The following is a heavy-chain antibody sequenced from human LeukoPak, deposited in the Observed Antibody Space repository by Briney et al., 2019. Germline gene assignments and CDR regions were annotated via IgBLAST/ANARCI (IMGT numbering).Heavy chain of an antibody. CDR1: GGSISSYY. D-gene: IGHD6-19*01. CDR2: IYYSGST. J-gene: IGHJ6*03. Sequence: SETLSLTCTVSGGSISSYYWSWIRQPPGKGLEWIGYIYYSGSTNYNPSLKSRVTISVDTSKNQFSLKLSSVTAADTAVYYCARELMAVAGIYYYYYMDVWGKGTTVTVSS. CDR3: ARELMAVAGIYYYYYMDV. V-gene: IGHV4-59*12.